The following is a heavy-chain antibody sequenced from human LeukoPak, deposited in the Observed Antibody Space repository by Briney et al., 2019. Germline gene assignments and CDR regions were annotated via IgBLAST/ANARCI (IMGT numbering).Heavy chain of an antibody. D-gene: IGHD4-17*01. J-gene: IGHJ4*02. V-gene: IGHV3-23*01. CDR1: GFTFSTYW. Sequence: GGSLRLSCSASGFTFSTYWMSWVRQAPGEGLEWLSAINNRGSSTYYAGSVKDRFTISRDNSENTLYLQMNSLTVDDTAVYFCAKERQTGDYFTSDYWGQGTLVTVSS. CDR2: INNRGSST. CDR3: AKERQTGDYFTSDY.